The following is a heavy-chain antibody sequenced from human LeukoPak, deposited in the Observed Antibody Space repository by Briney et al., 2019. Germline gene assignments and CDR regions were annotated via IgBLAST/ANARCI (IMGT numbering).Heavy chain of an antibody. V-gene: IGHV5-51*01. CDR2: IHPSDSDT. CDR1: AYSFTNYW. CDR3: ARPLGTGYYFDY. D-gene: IGHD7-27*01. Sequence: GESLKISCKASAYSFTNYWTGWVRQMPGKGLEWMGIIHPSDSDTRYSPSFQGQVTISADKSISTAYLQWSSLKASDTAMYYCARPLGTGYYFDYWGQGTLVTVSS. J-gene: IGHJ4*02.